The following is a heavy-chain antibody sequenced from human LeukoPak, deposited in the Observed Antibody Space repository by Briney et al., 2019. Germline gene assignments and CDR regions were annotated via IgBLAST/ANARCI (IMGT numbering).Heavy chain of an antibody. CDR2: IKQDGSEK. J-gene: IGHJ4*02. Sequence: PGGSLRLSCAVSGFTFSSYWMSWVRQAPGKGLEWVANIKQDGSEKYYVDSVKGRFTISRDNAKNSLYLQMNSLRAEDTAVYYCAMDDSSGYYHDYWGQGTLVTVSS. V-gene: IGHV3-7*04. CDR1: GFTFSSYW. D-gene: IGHD3-22*01. CDR3: AMDDSSGYYHDY.